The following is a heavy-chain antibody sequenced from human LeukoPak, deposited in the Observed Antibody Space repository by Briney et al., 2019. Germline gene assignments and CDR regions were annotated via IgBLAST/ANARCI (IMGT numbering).Heavy chain of an antibody. J-gene: IGHJ5*02. Sequence: GESLKISCKGSGYSINNYWIAWVRQMPGKGLEWMGIIYPADSDIRYSPSFQGQVTISADKSISTAYLQWNSLKASDTAMFYCARQEYCSGASCYTWFDPWGQGTLVTVSS. CDR3: ARQEYCSGASCYTWFDP. D-gene: IGHD2-15*01. V-gene: IGHV5-51*01. CDR1: GYSINNYW. CDR2: IYPADSDI.